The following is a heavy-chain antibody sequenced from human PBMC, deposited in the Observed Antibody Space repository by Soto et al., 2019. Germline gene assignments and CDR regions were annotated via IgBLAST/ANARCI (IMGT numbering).Heavy chain of an antibody. CDR3: AREIVTAGGNNYFDP. Sequence: SETLSLTCGVSGGTVASSHWWSWVRQSPGGGLEWIGNVYHTGDTNFNPSLQSRVTISVDKSNNQFSLRLNSLTAADTAIYFCAREIVTAGGNNYFDPWGPGTLVTVSS. J-gene: IGHJ5*02. CDR1: GGTVASSHW. V-gene: IGHV4-4*02. CDR2: VYHTGDT. D-gene: IGHD2-21*02.